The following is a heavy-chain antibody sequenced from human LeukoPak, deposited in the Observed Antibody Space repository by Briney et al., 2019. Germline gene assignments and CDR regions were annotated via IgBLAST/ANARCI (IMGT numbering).Heavy chain of an antibody. Sequence: GGSLRLSCAASGFTFDEYAMHWVRQAPGKGLEWVAGISWSRYIIEYADFVRGRFTISRDNAKNSLYLQMNSLRAEDTAVYYCARDGGFLYGMDVWGQGTTVTVSS. V-gene: IGHV3-9*01. CDR1: GFTFDEYA. J-gene: IGHJ6*02. CDR3: ARDGGFLYGMDV. D-gene: IGHD2-15*01. CDR2: ISWSRYII.